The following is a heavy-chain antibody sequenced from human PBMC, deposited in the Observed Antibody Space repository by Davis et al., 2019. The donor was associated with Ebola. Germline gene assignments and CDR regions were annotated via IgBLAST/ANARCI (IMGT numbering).Heavy chain of an antibody. V-gene: IGHV4-34*01. CDR2: INHSGST. CDR3: ARGSAAGVYFDY. D-gene: IGHD6-13*01. Sequence: MPGGSLRLSCAVYGGSFSGYYWSWIRQPPGKGLEWIGEINHSGSTNYNPSLKSRVTMFLDKSLNQFSLKMTSVTAADTAVYYCARGSAAGVYFDYWGQGTLVTVSS. CDR1: GGSFSGYY. J-gene: IGHJ4*02.